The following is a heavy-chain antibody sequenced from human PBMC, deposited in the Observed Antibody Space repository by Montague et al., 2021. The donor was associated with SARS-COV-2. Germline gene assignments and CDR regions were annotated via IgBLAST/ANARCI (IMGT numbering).Heavy chain of an antibody. J-gene: IGHJ4*02. CDR2: IYNSGTT. CDR3: ARMFYDYVWETSRYRGNYFDS. D-gene: IGHD3-16*02. Sequence: SETLSLTCSVSGDSMSTNYWSWIRQPSGKGLEWIGHIYNSGTTIYNPSLKSRATIFIDVSKTQFSLRLSSVTATDTAVYYCARMFYDYVWETSRYRGNYFDSWGQGTLVTVSS. CDR1: GDSMSTNY. V-gene: IGHV4-59*01.